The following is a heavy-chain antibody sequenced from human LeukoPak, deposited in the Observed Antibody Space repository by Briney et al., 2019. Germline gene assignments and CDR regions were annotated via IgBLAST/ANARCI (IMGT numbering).Heavy chain of an antibody. D-gene: IGHD2-2*01. J-gene: IGHJ4*02. CDR1: GYTLTELS. V-gene: IGHV1-46*01. CDR2: INPSGGST. Sequence: ASVKVSCKVSGYTLTELSIHWVRQAPGQGLEWMGIINPSGGSTSYAQKFQGRVTLTRDMSTSTVYTELSSLRSEDTAVYYCAREVVPPATGFDYWGQGTLVTVSS. CDR3: AREVVPPATGFDY.